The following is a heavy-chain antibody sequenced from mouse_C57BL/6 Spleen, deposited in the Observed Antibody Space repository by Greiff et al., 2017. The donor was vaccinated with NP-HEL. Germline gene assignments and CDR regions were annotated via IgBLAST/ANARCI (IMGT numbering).Heavy chain of an antibody. V-gene: IGHV5-9-1*02. Sequence: EVQVVESGEGLVKPGGSLKLSCAASGFTFSSYAMSWVRQTPEKRLEWVAYISSGGDYIYYADTVKGRFTISRDNARNTLYLQMSSLKSEDTAMYYCTREEYDYDGPYWGQGTLVTVSA. D-gene: IGHD2-4*01. CDR3: TREEYDYDGPY. CDR2: ISSGGDYI. J-gene: IGHJ3*01. CDR1: GFTFSSYA.